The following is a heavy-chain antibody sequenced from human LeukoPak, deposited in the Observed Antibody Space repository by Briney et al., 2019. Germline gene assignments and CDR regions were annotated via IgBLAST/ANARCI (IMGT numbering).Heavy chain of an antibody. V-gene: IGHV3-48*03. CDR1: GFTVGSYE. J-gene: IGHJ4*02. Sequence: SGGSLRLSCAASGFTVGSYEMNWVRQAPGKGLEWVSYISSSGSTIYYADSVKGRFTISRDNAKNSLYLQMNSLRAEDTAVYYCARDPSVSYYGSGSYLDYWGQGTLVTVSS. CDR3: ARDPSVSYYGSGSYLDY. CDR2: ISSSGSTI. D-gene: IGHD3-10*01.